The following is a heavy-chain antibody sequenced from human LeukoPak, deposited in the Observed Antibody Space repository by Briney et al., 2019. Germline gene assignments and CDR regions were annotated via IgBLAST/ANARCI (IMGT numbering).Heavy chain of an antibody. D-gene: IGHD3-10*01. Sequence: SETLSLTCTVFGGSISSYYWNWIRQPPGKGLEWIGYVYYTGSADYNPSLRSRVTISLDTSKNQFSLRLSSVTAADTAVYYCARSYNNAGYYYYGMDVWGQGTTVTVSS. CDR1: GGSISSYY. CDR2: VYYTGSA. CDR3: ARSYNNAGYYYYGMDV. V-gene: IGHV4-59*08. J-gene: IGHJ6*02.